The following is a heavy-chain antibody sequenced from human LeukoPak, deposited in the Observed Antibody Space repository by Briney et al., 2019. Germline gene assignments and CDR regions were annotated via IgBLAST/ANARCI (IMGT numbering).Heavy chain of an antibody. V-gene: IGHV4-39*01. CDR1: GGSISSSSYY. CDR3: ARPHITIFGVAPGGWFDP. D-gene: IGHD3-3*01. Sequence: SETLSLTRTVSGGSISSSSYYWGWIRQPPGKGLEWIGRIYYSGSTYYNPSLKSRVTISVDTSKNQFSLKLSSVTAADTAVYYCARPHITIFGVAPGGWFDPWGQGTLVTVSS. CDR2: IYYSGST. J-gene: IGHJ5*02.